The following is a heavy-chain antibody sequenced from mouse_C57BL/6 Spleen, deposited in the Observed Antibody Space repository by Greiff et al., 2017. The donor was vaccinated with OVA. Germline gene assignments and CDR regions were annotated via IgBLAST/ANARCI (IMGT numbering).Heavy chain of an antibody. Sequence: QVQLQQPGAELVRPGSSVKLSCKASGYTFTSYWMDWVKQRPGQGLEWIGNIYPSDSETHYNQKFKDKATLTVDKSSSTAYMQLSSLTSEDSAVYYCARDPSGVDYWGQGTTLTVSS. J-gene: IGHJ2*01. D-gene: IGHD4-1*01. CDR2: IYPSDSET. CDR1: GYTFTSYW. CDR3: ARDPSGVDY. V-gene: IGHV1-61*01.